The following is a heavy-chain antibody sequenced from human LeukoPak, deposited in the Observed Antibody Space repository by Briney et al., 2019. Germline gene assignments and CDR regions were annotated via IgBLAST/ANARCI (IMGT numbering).Heavy chain of an antibody. CDR2: IYYSGST. J-gene: IGHJ6*02. CDR3: ARSLAGWLATEYGMDV. Sequence: SETLSLTCAVYGGSFSGYYWSWIRQPPGKGLEWIGYIYYSGSTNYNPSLKSRVTISVDTSKNQFSLKLSSVTAADTAVYYCARSLAGWLATEYGMDVWGQGTTVTVSS. CDR1: GGSFSGYY. D-gene: IGHD6-19*01. V-gene: IGHV4-59*08.